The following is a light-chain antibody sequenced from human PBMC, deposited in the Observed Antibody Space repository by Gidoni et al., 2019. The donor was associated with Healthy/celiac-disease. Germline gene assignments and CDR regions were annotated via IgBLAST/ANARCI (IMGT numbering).Light chain of an antibody. CDR1: QSVSSTY. V-gene: IGKV3-20*01. J-gene: IGKJ2*01. CDR2: GAS. Sequence: EVVLTQSPGTLSLSPGERAILSCRASQSVSSTYLTWYQQKPGQATRLLIYGASSRATGIPDRFSGGGSGTDFTLTISRLQPEDFAVYYCQQYGSSPYTFGQGTKLEIK. CDR3: QQYGSSPYT.